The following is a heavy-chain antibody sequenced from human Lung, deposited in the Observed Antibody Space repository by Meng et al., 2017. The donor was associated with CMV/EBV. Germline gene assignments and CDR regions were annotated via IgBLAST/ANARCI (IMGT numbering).Heavy chain of an antibody. V-gene: IGHV1-69*05. D-gene: IGHD1-26*01. CDR1: GGNLNSYG. Sequence: SVKVSXKASGGNLNSYGISWVRQAPGQGLEWMGGIIPIPGTTNYAQKFQGRVTITTDESTSTVYMELSSLTAEDTAVYYCAREVGGRLYYYYGMDVWGQGTXVNV. CDR3: AREVGGRLYYYYGMDV. CDR2: IIPIPGTT. J-gene: IGHJ6*02.